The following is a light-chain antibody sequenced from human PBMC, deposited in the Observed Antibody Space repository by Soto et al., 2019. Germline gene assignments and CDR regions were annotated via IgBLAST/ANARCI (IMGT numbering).Light chain of an antibody. CDR1: SSDVGGYNY. CDR2: EVS. V-gene: IGLV2-14*01. J-gene: IGLJ3*02. CDR3: ASFTSSDTGV. Sequence: QSVLTQPASVSGSPGQSITISCTGTSSDVGGYNYVSWFQQYPGKAPKLMIYEVSNWPSGVSNRFSGSKSGNTASLTISGLQAEDEADYYCASFTSSDTGVCGGGTK.